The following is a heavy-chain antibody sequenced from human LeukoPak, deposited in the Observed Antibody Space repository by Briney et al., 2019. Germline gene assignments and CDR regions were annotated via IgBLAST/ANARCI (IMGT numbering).Heavy chain of an antibody. Sequence: ASVKVSCKASGYTFTSYYIHWVRQAPGQGLEWMGIINPSGGSTTYAQKFQGRVTMTRETSTSTVYMELSSLRSEDTAVYYCASKHFYGGSGDPRGQGTLVTVSS. CDR1: GYTFTSYY. D-gene: IGHD4-23*01. CDR3: ASKHFYGGSGDP. V-gene: IGHV1-46*01. CDR2: INPSGGST. J-gene: IGHJ5*02.